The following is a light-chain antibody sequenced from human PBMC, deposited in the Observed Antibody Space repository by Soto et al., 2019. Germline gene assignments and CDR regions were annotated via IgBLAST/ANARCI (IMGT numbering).Light chain of an antibody. CDR2: GNS. CDR1: SSNIGAGYD. CDR3: QSYDSSLNGWV. V-gene: IGLV1-40*01. Sequence: QSVLTQPPSVSGAPGQRVTISCTGNSSNIGAGYDVHWYQQLPGTAPKLLIFGNSNRPSGVPDRFSGSKSGTSASLAITGLQAEDEADYYCQSYDSSLNGWVFGGGTKLTVL. J-gene: IGLJ3*02.